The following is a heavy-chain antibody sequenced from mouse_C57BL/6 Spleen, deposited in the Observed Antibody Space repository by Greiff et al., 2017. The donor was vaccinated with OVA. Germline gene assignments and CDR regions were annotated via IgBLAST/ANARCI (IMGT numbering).Heavy chain of an antibody. Sequence: EVKLMESGGGLVQPGGSLSLSCAASGFTFTDYYMSWVRQPPGKALEWLGFIRNKANGYTTEYSASVKGRFTISRDNSQSILYLQMKGLRAEARATYYCERYERGTTGYFDDGGQGTTLTVSS. D-gene: IGHD1-1*01. V-gene: IGHV7-3*01. CDR3: ERYERGTTGYFDD. CDR1: GFTFTDYY. CDR2: IRNKANGYTT. J-gene: IGHJ2*01.